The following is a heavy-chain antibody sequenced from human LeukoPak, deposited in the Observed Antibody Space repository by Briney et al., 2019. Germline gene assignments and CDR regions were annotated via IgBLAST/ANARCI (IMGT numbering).Heavy chain of an antibody. CDR1: GFTFSSYG. D-gene: IGHD3-9*01. V-gene: IGHV3-23*01. Sequence: PGGSLRLSCVASGFTFSSYGMSWVRQAPGKGLEWVTGISGSGGSTYYADSVKGRFTISRDNAKNTLYLQMNSLRAEDTAVYYCAREDSYDILTGYYYPPGLDYWGQGTLVTVSS. CDR2: ISGSGGST. CDR3: AREDSYDILTGYYYPPGLDY. J-gene: IGHJ4*02.